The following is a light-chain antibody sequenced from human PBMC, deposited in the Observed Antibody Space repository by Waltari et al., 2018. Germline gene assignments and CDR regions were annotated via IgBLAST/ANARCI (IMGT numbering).Light chain of an antibody. CDR3: QHRRNWPLT. J-gene: IGKJ5*01. V-gene: IGKV3-11*01. CDR2: DAS. CDR1: QSVSSN. Sequence: EIVLTQSPATLSLSLGERATLSCRASQSVSSNLVWYQQKAGQAPRLLIYDASNRATGIPARFSGGGSGTDFTLTISSLEPEDFAVYYCQHRRNWPLTFGQGTRLEIK.